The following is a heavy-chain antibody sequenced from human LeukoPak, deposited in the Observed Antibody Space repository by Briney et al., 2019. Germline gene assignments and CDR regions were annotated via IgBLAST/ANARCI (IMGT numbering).Heavy chain of an antibody. CDR2: IIAIFGTA. V-gene: IGHV1-69*13. D-gene: IGHD3-10*01. CDR3: ARKDNYYGSGSYSSGWFDP. J-gene: IGHJ5*02. CDR1: GGTFSSYA. Sequence: SVKVSCRASGGTFSSYAISWVRQAPGQGLEWMGGIIAIFGTANYAQKFQGRVTITADESTSTAYMELSSLRSEDTAVYYCARKDNYYGSGSYSSGWFDPWGQGTLVTVSS.